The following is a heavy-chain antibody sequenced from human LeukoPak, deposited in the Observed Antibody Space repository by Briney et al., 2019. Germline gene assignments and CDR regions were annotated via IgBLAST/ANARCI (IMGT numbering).Heavy chain of an antibody. CDR3: AREGYYDSSGYDY. CDR2: ISSSGSTI. CDR1: GFTFSSYE. V-gene: IGHV3-48*03. J-gene: IGHJ4*02. D-gene: IGHD3-22*01. Sequence: GGSLRLSCAASGFTFSSYEMNWVRQAPGKGLKWVSYISSSGSTIYYADSVKGRFTISRDNAKNSLYLQMNSLRAEDTAVYYCAREGYYDSSGYDYWGQGTLVTVSS.